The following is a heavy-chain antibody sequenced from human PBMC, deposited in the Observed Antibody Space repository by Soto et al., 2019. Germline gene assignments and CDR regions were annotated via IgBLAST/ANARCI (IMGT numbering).Heavy chain of an antibody. Sequence: GGSLRLSCAASGFTFSDSAMHWVRQASGKGLEWVGRIRNKANTYATAYAASVKGRFTISRDDSKNTAYMQMNSLKTEDTAVYYCTRLGYCSNGVCYFDYWGPGT. J-gene: IGHJ4*02. V-gene: IGHV3-73*01. D-gene: IGHD2-8*01. CDR3: TRLGYCSNGVCYFDY. CDR2: IRNKANTYAT. CDR1: GFTFSDSA.